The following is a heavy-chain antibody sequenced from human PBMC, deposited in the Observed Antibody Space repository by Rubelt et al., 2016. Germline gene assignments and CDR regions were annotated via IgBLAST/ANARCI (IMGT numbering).Heavy chain of an antibody. V-gene: IGHV3-11*01. J-gene: IGHJ4*02. D-gene: IGHD3-10*01. CDR2: ISSSGSTI. CDR3: AREKNYGSGSYRVDN. CDR1: GFSFSDYY. Sequence: VQLVESGGGLVKPEGSLRLSCAASGFSFSDYYMSWIRQAPGKGLEWVSYISSSGSTIYYADSVKGRFTISRDNAKNSLYLQMNSLRSEDTAVYYCAREKNYGSGSYRVDNWGQGTLVTVSS.